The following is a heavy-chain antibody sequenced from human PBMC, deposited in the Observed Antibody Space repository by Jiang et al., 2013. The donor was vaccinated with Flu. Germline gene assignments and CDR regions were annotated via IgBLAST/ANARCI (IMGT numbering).Heavy chain of an antibody. J-gene: IGHJ4*02. CDR3: AHSASGDFYFDY. CDR1: EFSLSTTGVG. CDR2: IYWDDDK. V-gene: IGHV2-5*02. D-gene: IGHD4-17*01. Sequence: LVKPTQTLTLTCTFSEFSLSTTGVGVGWIRQPPGKALEWLALIYWDDDKRYSPSLSSRLTITKDTSKNQVVLTMTNMDPVDTATYYCAHSASGDFYFDYWGQGTLVTVSS.